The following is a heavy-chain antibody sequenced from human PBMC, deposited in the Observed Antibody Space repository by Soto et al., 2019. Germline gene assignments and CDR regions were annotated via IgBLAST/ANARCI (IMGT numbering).Heavy chain of an antibody. CDR1: GGTFSSYA. Sequence: QVQLVQSEAEVKKPGSSVKVSCKASGGTFSSYAISWVRQAPGQGLEWMGGVIPIFGTANYAQKFQGRVTITADESTSTDYMERSSLRSEDRAVYYCARGLKGVGAPRWVQGTLVTVSS. CDR2: VIPIFGTA. CDR3: ARGLKGVGAPR. J-gene: IGHJ4*02. V-gene: IGHV1-69*12. D-gene: IGHD1-26*01.